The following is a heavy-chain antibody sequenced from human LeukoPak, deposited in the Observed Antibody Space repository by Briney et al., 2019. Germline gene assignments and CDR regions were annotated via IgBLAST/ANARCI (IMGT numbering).Heavy chain of an antibody. D-gene: IGHD3-3*01. J-gene: IGHJ5*02. V-gene: IGHV1-46*01. CDR2: IRPSGGST. CDR3: AKDLDIYYDFWSGYLDP. CDR1: GYTFTSYY. Sequence: ASVKVSCKASGYTFTSYYMHWVRQAPGQGLEWMGIIRPSGGSTSYAQKFQGRVTMTRDTSTSTVYMELSSLRSEDTAVYYCAKDLDIYYDFWSGYLDPWGQGTLVTVSS.